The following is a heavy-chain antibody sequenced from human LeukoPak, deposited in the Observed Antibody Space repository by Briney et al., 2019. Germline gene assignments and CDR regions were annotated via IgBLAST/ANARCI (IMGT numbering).Heavy chain of an antibody. J-gene: IGHJ3*02. V-gene: IGHV3-20*04. CDR1: GFTFDDYG. CDR2: INWNGGST. CDR3: ARVYRKVVGAVHDAFDI. Sequence: GGSLRLSCAASGFTFDDYGMSWVRQAPGKGLEWVSGINWNGGSTVYADSVKGRFTISRDNAKNSLYLQMNSLRAEDTALYYCARVYRKVVGAVHDAFDIWGQGTMVTVSS. D-gene: IGHD2-15*01.